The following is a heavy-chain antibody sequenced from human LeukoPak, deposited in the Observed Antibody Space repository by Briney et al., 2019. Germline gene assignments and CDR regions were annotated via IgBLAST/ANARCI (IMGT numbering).Heavy chain of an antibody. CDR1: GFTFSSYA. V-gene: IGHV3-30-3*01. Sequence: GGSLRLSCAASGFTFSSYAMHWVRQAPGKGLEWVAVISYDGSNKYYADSVKGRFTISRDNSKNTLYLQMNSLRAEDTAVYYCAKELWDSSSWELDYWGQGTLVTVSS. J-gene: IGHJ4*02. D-gene: IGHD6-13*01. CDR2: ISYDGSNK. CDR3: AKELWDSSSWELDY.